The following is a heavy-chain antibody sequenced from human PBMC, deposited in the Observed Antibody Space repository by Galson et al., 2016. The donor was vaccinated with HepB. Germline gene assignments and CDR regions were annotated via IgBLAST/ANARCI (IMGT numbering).Heavy chain of an antibody. Sequence: SLRLSCAATGFTFSIYGMHWVRQAPGMGLEWVTVIWTDASQIYYTDSVKGRFTVSRDNSKNTLYLQMNSLRAEDTAIYYCARAGLGLSHGYGMDVWGQGTTVTVSS. CDR3: ARAGLGLSHGYGMDV. CDR1: GFTFSIYG. D-gene: IGHD1-26*01. V-gene: IGHV3-33*01. CDR2: IWTDASQI. J-gene: IGHJ6*02.